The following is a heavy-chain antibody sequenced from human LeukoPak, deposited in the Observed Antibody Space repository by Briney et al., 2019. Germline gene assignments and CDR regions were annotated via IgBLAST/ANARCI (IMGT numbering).Heavy chain of an antibody. D-gene: IGHD6-19*01. V-gene: IGHV4-34*01. J-gene: IGHJ6*03. CDR2: INHSGST. CDR1: GGSFSGYY. Sequence: SETLSLTCAVYGGSFSGYYWSWIRQPPGKGLEWIGEINHSGSTNYNPSLKSRVTISVDTSKNQFSLKLSSVTAADTAVYYCARPRGSSGWYAHYYYMDVWGKGTTVTVSS. CDR3: ARPRGSSGWYAHYYYMDV.